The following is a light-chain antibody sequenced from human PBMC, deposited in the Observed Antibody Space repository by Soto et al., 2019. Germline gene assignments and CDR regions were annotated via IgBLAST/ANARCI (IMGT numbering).Light chain of an antibody. Sequence: QSVLTQPVSVSGSPGQSITISCTGTSSDVGSYNLVSWYQQHPGKAPKLMIYEGSKRPSGVSNRFSGSKSGNTASLTISGLQAEDEADYYCCSYAGSSTLRVVFGGGTKVTVL. CDR2: EGS. CDR1: SSDVGSYNL. J-gene: IGLJ2*01. CDR3: CSYAGSSTLRVV. V-gene: IGLV2-23*01.